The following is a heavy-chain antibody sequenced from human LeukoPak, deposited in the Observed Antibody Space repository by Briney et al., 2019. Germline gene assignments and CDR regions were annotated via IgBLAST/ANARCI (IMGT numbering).Heavy chain of an antibody. J-gene: IGHJ6*03. Sequence: GGSLRLSCAASGFTFSSYGMHWVRQAPGKGLEWVAVISYDGSNKYYADSVKGRFTISRDNSKNTLYLQMNSLKNEDTAVYYCTTVNLGYSSFRIAYYYYMDVWGKGTTVTVSS. V-gene: IGHV3-30*03. CDR2: ISYDGSNK. CDR3: TTVNLGYSSFRIAYYYYMDV. D-gene: IGHD1-26*01. CDR1: GFTFSSYG.